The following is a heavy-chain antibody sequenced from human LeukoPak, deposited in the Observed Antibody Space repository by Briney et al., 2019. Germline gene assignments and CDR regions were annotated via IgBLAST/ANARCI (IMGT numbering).Heavy chain of an antibody. V-gene: IGHV3-15*01. CDR3: TTRGTTVTRTLRFDY. Sequence: GGSLRLSCAASGFTFSKAWMSWVRQAPGKGLDWVGRIKSKTDGGTTDYAAPVKGRFTISRDDSKNTLYLQMNSLKTEDTAVYYCTTRGTTVTRTLRFDYWGQGTLVTVSS. CDR1: GFTFSKAW. D-gene: IGHD4-17*01. CDR2: IKSKTDGGTT. J-gene: IGHJ4*02.